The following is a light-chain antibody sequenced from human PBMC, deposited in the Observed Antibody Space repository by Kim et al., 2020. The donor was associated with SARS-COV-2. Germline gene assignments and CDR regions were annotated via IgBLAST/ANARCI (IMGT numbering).Light chain of an antibody. CDR2: EAS. Sequence: QSLSPGERATLSCRASQGVSNYLAWYQQKPGQAPRLLIYEASKRAAGIPARFSGSGSGTDFTLTISRLEPGDSAVYFCQQRGSFGQGTRLEIK. V-gene: IGKV3-11*01. CDR3: QQRGS. J-gene: IGKJ5*01. CDR1: QGVSNY.